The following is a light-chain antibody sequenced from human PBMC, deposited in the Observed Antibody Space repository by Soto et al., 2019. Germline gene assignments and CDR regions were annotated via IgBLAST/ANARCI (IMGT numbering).Light chain of an antibody. V-gene: IGKV3-11*01. CDR3: QHHSHLIT. J-gene: IGKJ5*01. CDR2: DAS. CDR1: QSVNNY. Sequence: EILLTQSPATLSLSPGEGATLSCRASQSVNNYLAWYQHTPGQAPRLLIYDASNRATGIPARFSGSGSGTDFTLTSSSLEPEDFAVYSCQHHSHLITGGEGTRLEIK.